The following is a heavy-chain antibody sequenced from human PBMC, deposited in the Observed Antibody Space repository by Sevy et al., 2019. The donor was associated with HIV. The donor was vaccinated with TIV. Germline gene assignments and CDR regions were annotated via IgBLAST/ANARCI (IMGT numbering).Heavy chain of an antibody. Sequence: GGSLRLSCAVSGFTFTAYPMAWVRQGPGKGLEWVSAITRTGEATHYADSMKGRFTISRDDSKSMLYLQMNRLKADDTAIYYCLKRKWDPSPGQDNWFDPWGQGTLVTVSS. D-gene: IGHD1-1*01. CDR1: GFTFTAYP. CDR2: ITRTGEAT. J-gene: IGHJ5*02. V-gene: IGHV3-23*01. CDR3: LKRKWDPSPGQDNWFDP.